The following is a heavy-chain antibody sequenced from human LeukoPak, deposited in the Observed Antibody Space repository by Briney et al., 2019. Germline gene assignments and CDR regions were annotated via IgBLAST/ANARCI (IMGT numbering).Heavy chain of an antibody. Sequence: GESLKISCKGSGYSFTSYWISWVRQMPGKGLEWMGRIDPSDSYTNYSPSFQGHGTISTDKSTSTAYLQWNSLKASDTAMYYCARRGSRGWYDYWGQGTLVTVSS. CDR1: GYSFTSYW. V-gene: IGHV5-10-1*01. J-gene: IGHJ4*02. CDR2: IDPSDSYT. D-gene: IGHD6-19*01. CDR3: ARRGSRGWYDY.